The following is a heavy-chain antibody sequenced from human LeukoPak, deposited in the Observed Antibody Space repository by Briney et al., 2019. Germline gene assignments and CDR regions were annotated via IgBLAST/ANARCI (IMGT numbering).Heavy chain of an antibody. CDR2: IIPIFGTA. CDR1: GGTFSSYA. CDR3: ARHDYVWGSYRYAQHAFDI. Sequence: SVKVSCKASGGTFSSYAISWVRQAPGQGLEWMGGIIPIFGTANYAQKFQGRVTITTDGSTSTAYMELSSLRSEDTAVYYCARHDYVWGSYRYAQHAFDIWGQGTMVTVSS. V-gene: IGHV1-69*05. D-gene: IGHD3-16*02. J-gene: IGHJ3*02.